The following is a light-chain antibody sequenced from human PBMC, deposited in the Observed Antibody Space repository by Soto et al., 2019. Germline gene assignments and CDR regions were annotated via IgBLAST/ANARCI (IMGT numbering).Light chain of an antibody. CDR2: EID. CDR1: NNDVGGHMY. V-gene: IGLV2-14*01. Sequence: QSARIQPASVSGSPGQSITISGTGTNNDVGGHMYVSWYQHQAGKVPKLIIYEIDNRPSGVSDRFSGSKSGNTASLTISGLQAEDEAAYYCSAYRRGIIVFGGGTKLTVL. J-gene: IGLJ2*01. CDR3: SAYRRGIIV.